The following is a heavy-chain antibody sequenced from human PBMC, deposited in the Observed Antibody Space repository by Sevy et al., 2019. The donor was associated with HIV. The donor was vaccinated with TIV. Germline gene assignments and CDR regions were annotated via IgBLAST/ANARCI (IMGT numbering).Heavy chain of an antibody. D-gene: IGHD1-26*01. CDR1: GGSISSSSYY. J-gene: IGHJ5*02. Sequence: SETLSLTCTVSGGSISSSSYYWGWIRQPPGKGLEWIGSIYYSGSTYYNPPLKSRVTISVDTSKNQFSLKLSSVTAADTAVYYCARMGLFGAKTNWFDPWGQGTLVTVSS. CDR3: ARMGLFGAKTNWFDP. CDR2: IYYSGST. V-gene: IGHV4-39*01.